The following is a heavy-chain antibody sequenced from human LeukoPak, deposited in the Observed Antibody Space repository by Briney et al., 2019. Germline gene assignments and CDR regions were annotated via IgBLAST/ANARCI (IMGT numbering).Heavy chain of an antibody. CDR3: ARDRRELERRWFDP. J-gene: IGHJ5*02. CDR2: IYTSGST. Sequence: SETLSLTCTVSGGSISSYYWSWIRQPAGKGLEWIGRIYTSGSTNCNPSLKSRVTMSVDTSKNQFSLKLSSVTAADTAVYYCARDRRELERRWFDPWGQGTLVTVSS. CDR1: GGSISSYY. D-gene: IGHD1-1*01. V-gene: IGHV4-4*07.